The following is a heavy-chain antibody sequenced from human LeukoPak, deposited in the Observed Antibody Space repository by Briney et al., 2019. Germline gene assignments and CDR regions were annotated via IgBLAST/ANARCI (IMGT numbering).Heavy chain of an antibody. CDR3: AKVYDRRPQNAFDI. J-gene: IGHJ3*02. CDR1: GFTFSSYA. D-gene: IGHD3-22*01. V-gene: IGHV3-23*01. Sequence: GGSLRLSCAASGFTFSSYAMSWVRQAPGKGLEWVSAISGSGGSTYYADSVKGRFTISRDNSKNTLYLQMNSMRAEDTAVYDCAKVYDRRPQNAFDIWGQGTMVTVSS. CDR2: ISGSGGST.